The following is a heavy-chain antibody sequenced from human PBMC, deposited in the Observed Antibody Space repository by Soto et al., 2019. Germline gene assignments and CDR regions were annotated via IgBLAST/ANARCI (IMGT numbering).Heavy chain of an antibody. CDR1: GFTFSSYS. D-gene: IGHD2-2*01. J-gene: IGHJ6*02. V-gene: IGHV3-21*04. CDR3: AGTGLVVPAAMLSYYGMDV. CDR2: ISSSSSYI. Sequence: GGSLRLSCAASGFTFSSYSMNWVRQAPGKGLEWVSSISSSSSYIYYADSVKGRFTISRDNSKNTLYLQMNSLRAEDTAVYYSAGTGLVVPAAMLSYYGMDVWGQGTTVTVSS.